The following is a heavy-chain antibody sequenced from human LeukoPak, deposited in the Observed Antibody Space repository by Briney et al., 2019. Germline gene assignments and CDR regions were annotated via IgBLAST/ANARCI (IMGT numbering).Heavy chain of an antibody. D-gene: IGHD3-10*01. Sequence: GGSLRHSCAASGFTFSSYSLNWVRQAPGKGVDGVSYIRSTSSTIYYAYSVKGGFTISRDNAKNSLYLQMNSLRAEDTAVYYCARDRDVLLWFGESVLGGEGTLVTVSS. CDR1: GFTFSSYS. CDR2: IRSTSSTI. J-gene: IGHJ4*02. CDR3: ARDRDVLLWFGESVL. V-gene: IGHV3-48*01.